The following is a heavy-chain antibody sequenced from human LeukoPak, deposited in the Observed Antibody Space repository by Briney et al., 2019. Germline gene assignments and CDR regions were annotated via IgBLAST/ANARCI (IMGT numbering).Heavy chain of an antibody. CDR3: ARVDSSGYYPQYYFDY. J-gene: IGHJ4*02. CDR2: IYYSGST. V-gene: IGHV4-61*01. Sequence: HSETLSLTCTVSGGSVSSGSYYWSWIRQPPGKGLEWIGYIYYSGSTNYNPSLKSRVTISVDTSKNQFSLKLSSVTAADTAVYYCARVDSSGYYPQYYFDYWGQGTLVTVSS. CDR1: GGSVSSGSYY. D-gene: IGHD3-22*01.